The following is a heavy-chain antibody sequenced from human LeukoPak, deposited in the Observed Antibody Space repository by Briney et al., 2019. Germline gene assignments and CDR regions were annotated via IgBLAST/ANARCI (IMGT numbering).Heavy chain of an antibody. D-gene: IGHD6-19*01. CDR3: ANDRNAVTYSSGWGNFDY. CDR1: GFTFSSYV. V-gene: IGHV3-30*18. CDR2: ISYDGSNK. Sequence: GRSLRLSCAASGFTFSSYVMHWVRQAPGKGVEWVAVISYDGSNKYYADSVKGRFTISRDNSKNTLYLQMNSLRAEDTAVYYCANDRNAVTYSSGWGNFDYWGQRSLVTVSS. J-gene: IGHJ4*02.